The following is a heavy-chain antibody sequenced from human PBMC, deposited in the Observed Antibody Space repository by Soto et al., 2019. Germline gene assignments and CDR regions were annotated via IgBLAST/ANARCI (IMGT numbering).Heavy chain of an antibody. CDR3: ARAMVAMKPYWFDY. V-gene: IGHV3-48*02. D-gene: IGHD2-15*01. CDR2: ISTSSRTI. Sequence: GSLRLSCAASGFTFSSYSMNWVRQAPGKGLEWVSYISTSSRTIYYADSVKGRFTISRDNAKNSLYLQMNSLRDEDTAVYYCARAMVAMKPYWFDYWGQGTLVTVSS. J-gene: IGHJ4*01. CDR1: GFTFSSYS.